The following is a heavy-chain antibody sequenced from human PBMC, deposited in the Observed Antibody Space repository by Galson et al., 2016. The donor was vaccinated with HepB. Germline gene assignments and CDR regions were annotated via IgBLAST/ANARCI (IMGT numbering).Heavy chain of an antibody. Sequence: QVQLQESGPGLVKPSETLSLTCSVSGGSIPTYYWSWLRQPPGRGLEWIGYVYYTGSTHSTPSLKSRVTISVEPSRNQFSLRLSSVTAADTAVYYCARDADYGDYRTWGYWGQGTLVTVSS. V-gene: IGHV4-59*01. CDR1: GGSIPTYY. D-gene: IGHD4-17*01. J-gene: IGHJ4*02. CDR2: VYYTGST. CDR3: ARDADYGDYRTWGY.